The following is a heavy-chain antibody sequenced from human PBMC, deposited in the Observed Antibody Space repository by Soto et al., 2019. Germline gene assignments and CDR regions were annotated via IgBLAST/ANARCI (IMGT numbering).Heavy chain of an antibody. Sequence: ASVKVSCKASGGTFSSYAISWVRQAPGQGLEWMGGIIPIFGTANYAQKFQGRVTITADESTSTAYMELSSLRSEDTAVYYCAGSYYYDSSGYYFTVGLFDYWGQGTLVTVSS. D-gene: IGHD3-22*01. CDR2: IIPIFGTA. CDR3: AGSYYYDSSGYYFTVGLFDY. V-gene: IGHV1-69*13. CDR1: GGTFSSYA. J-gene: IGHJ4*02.